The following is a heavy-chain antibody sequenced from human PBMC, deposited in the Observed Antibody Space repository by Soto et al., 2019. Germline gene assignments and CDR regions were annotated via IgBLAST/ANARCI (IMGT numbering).Heavy chain of an antibody. CDR1: GGSINGYY. Sequence: ETLSLTCAVSGGSINGYYWSWIRQPPGKGLEWIGYIHHTGSTNYNPSLKSRLTISVDKSENQFSLKLSSVSAADTAVYFCARMRSVREFCDYWGQGALVTVSS. CDR2: IHHTGST. V-gene: IGHV4-59*01. CDR3: ARMRSVREFCDY. J-gene: IGHJ4*02. D-gene: IGHD3-16*01.